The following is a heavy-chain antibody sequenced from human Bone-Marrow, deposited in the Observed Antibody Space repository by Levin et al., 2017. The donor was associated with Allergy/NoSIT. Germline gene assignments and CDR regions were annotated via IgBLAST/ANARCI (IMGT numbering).Heavy chain of an antibody. CDR1: GASIHNHH. CDR2: MYKTSSA. CDR3: ARQAYGTRYYSRSPKNKQDDYYYMDV. D-gene: IGHD3-10*01. J-gene: IGHJ6*03. V-gene: IGHV4-59*11. Sequence: SPTLSLPCTVSGASIHNHHWSWIRPSPGKGLEWIGYMYKTSSANFNPSLKSRVTMSADMSKNQFSLSLRSVTAADTAVYYCARQAYGTRYYSRSPKNKQDDYYYMDVWGRGTTVTVSS.